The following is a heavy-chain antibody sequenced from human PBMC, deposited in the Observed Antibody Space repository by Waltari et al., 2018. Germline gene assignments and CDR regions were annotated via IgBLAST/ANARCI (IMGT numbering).Heavy chain of an antibody. CDR3: ARIAARLGAFDY. D-gene: IGHD6-6*01. Sequence: QVQLQESGPGLVKPSETLSLPCAVSGYSPSSVYYRGWIRRPPGKGLGGIGRSYQSGSTYYNQSLKSRGTITVDTTKNQFSLKLRSVAAADTAVEYCARIAARLGAFDYWGQGTLVTVSS. CDR2: SYQSGST. V-gene: IGHV4-38-2*01. J-gene: IGHJ4*02. CDR1: GYSPSSVYY.